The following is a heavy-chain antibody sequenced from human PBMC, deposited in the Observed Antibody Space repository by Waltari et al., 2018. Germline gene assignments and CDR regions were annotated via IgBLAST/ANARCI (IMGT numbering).Heavy chain of an antibody. V-gene: IGHV1-69*10. CDR2: IIPILGIA. CDR1: GGTFSSYA. D-gene: IGHD2-15*01. CDR3: ARGAEPYCSGGSCYANWFDP. Sequence: QVQLVQSGAEVKKPGSSVTVSCKASGGTFSSYAISWVRKAPGPGLEWMGGIIPILGIANYAQKFQGRVTITADKSTSTAYMELSSLRSEDTAVYYCARGAEPYCSGGSCYANWFDPWGQGTLVTVSS. J-gene: IGHJ5*02.